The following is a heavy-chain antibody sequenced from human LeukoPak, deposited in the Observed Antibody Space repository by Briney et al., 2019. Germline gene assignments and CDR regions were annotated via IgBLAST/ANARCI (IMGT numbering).Heavy chain of an antibody. D-gene: IGHD4/OR15-4a*01. Sequence: SETLSLTCTVSGGSISSSSYYWGWIRQPPGKGLEWIGSTYYSGSTSYNPSLKSRVTISVDTSKNQFSLKLSSVTAADTAVYYCARQVRAPGFFDYWGQGTLVTVSS. J-gene: IGHJ4*02. CDR3: ARQVRAPGFFDY. CDR1: GGSISSSSYY. V-gene: IGHV4-39*01. CDR2: TYYSGST.